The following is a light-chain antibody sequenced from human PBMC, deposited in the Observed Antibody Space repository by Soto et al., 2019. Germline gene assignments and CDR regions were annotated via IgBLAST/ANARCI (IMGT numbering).Light chain of an antibody. J-gene: IGLJ2*01. CDR1: SSNIGGNT. V-gene: IGLV1-44*01. CDR3: AAWDDSLNGVV. CDR2: DNN. Sequence: QYVLTQPPSASGTPGQRVTISCSGSSSNIGGNTGNWYQHLPGTAPKLLIFDNNQRPSGVPDRFSGSKSGTSASLAISGLQSEDEADYYCAAWDDSLNGVVFGGGTKVTVL.